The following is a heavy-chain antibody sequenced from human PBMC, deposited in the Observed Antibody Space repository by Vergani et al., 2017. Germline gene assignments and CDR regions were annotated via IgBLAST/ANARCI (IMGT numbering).Heavy chain of an antibody. Sequence: QVQLVQSGAEVKKPGSSVKVSCKASGGTFSSYAISWVRQAPGQGLEWMGGIIHSFGTANNAQKFQGRVTITADDSTSTAYMELRSLRTEDTAVYYCARGRTGGSNYALFDYWGQGTLVTVSS. D-gene: IGHD4-11*01. CDR2: IIHSFGTA. CDR3: ARGRTGGSNYALFDY. V-gene: IGHV1-69*13. CDR1: GGTFSSYA. J-gene: IGHJ4*02.